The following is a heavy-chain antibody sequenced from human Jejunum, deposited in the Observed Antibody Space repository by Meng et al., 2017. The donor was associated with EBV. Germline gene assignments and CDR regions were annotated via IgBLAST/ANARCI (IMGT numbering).Heavy chain of an antibody. J-gene: IGHJ4*02. Sequence: QLQLQESGPGLVKPSETLSLTCAVSGGSITSTSYSWGWIRQPPGKGLEWMGSFYYSGTIHYNPTLKSRITISLDTSKSQFSLKLSSVTAADTAVYYCARDVVDNGYGRFSDYWGQGTLVTVSS. CDR1: GGSITSTSYS. V-gene: IGHV4-39*07. CDR3: ARDVVDNGYGRFSDY. D-gene: IGHD5-18*01. CDR2: FYYSGTI.